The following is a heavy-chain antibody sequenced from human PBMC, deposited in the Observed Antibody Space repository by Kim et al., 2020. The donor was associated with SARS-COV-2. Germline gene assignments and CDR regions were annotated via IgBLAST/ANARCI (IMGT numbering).Heavy chain of an antibody. Sequence: GESLKISCKGSGYSFTSYWIGWVRQMPGKGLEWMGIIYPGDSDTRYSPSFQGQVTISADKSISTAYLQWSGLKASDTAMYYCARLAYGDYIESLYYYGMDVWGQGTTVTVSS. CDR2: IYPGDSDT. V-gene: IGHV5-51*01. CDR3: ARLAYGDYIESLYYYGMDV. D-gene: IGHD4-17*01. CDR1: GYSFTSYW. J-gene: IGHJ6*02.